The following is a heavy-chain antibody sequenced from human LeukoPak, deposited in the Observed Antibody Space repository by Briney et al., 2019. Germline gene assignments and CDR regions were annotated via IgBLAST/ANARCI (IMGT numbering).Heavy chain of an antibody. J-gene: IGHJ6*03. CDR1: GFTFSSYE. Sequence: GSLRLSCAASGFTFSSYEMNWVRQAPGKGLEWIGSIYYSGTTHYNPSLESRVTISVDTSKNQFSLRLTSVTAADTAIYYCAREGEGYYYYMDVWGKGTTVTVSS. V-gene: IGHV4-59*01. CDR3: AREGEGYYYYMDV. D-gene: IGHD3-10*01. CDR2: IYYSGTT.